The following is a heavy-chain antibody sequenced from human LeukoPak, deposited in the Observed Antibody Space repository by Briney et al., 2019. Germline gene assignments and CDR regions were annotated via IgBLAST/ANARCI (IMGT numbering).Heavy chain of an antibody. D-gene: IGHD4-17*01. CDR1: GFTFSSYS. CDR3: AGGPASYGVYFFDY. CDR2: ISSNSSYT. V-gene: IGHV3-21*04. J-gene: IGHJ4*02. Sequence: GGSLRLSCAASGFTFSSYSMNWVRQAPGKGLEWVSSISSNSSYTNYADSVKGRFTISRDNAKNSLYLQMNSLRAEDTAVYYCAGGPASYGVYFFDYWGQGTLVTVSA.